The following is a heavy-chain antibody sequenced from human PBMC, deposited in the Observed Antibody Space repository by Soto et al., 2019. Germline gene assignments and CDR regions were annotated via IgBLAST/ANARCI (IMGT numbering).Heavy chain of an antibody. CDR1: GFTFSSYA. J-gene: IGHJ6*03. CDR3: AKRITMVRGVYYYYYMDV. CDR2: ISGSGGST. Sequence: PGGSLRLSCAASGFTFSSYAMSWVRQAPGKGLEWVSAISGSGGSTYYADSVKGRFTISRDNSKNTLYLQMNSLRAEDTAVYYCAKRITMVRGVYYYYYMDVWGKGTTVTVSS. D-gene: IGHD3-10*01. V-gene: IGHV3-23*01.